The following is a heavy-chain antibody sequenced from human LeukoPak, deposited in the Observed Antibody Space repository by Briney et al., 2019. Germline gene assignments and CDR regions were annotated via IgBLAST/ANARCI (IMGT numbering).Heavy chain of an antibody. V-gene: IGHV3-7*03. J-gene: IGHJ3*01. CDR2: IKQGGSEK. CDR3: GKDPNGNFIGAFDF. D-gene: IGHD4-23*01. CDR1: GFTFSSYW. Sequence: PGGSLRLSCAASGFTFSSYWMSWVRQAPGKGLEWVANIKQGGSEKYYVDSVKGRFTISRDNSKGTLYLQMDSLRVEDTAVYYCGKDPNGNFIGAFDFWGQGTMVTVSS.